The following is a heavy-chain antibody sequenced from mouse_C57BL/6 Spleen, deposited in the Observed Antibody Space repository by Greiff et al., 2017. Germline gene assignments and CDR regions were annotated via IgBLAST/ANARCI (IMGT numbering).Heavy chain of an antibody. CDR3: TRWLYYAMDY. Sequence: VKLQESGAELVRPGASVTLSCKASGYTFTDYDMHWVKQTPVHGLEWIGAIGPETGGTAYNQKFKGKAILTADKSSSTAYMELRSLTSEDSAVYYCTRWLYYAMDYWGQGTSVTASS. J-gene: IGHJ4*01. D-gene: IGHD3-3*01. V-gene: IGHV1-15*01. CDR2: IGPETGGT. CDR1: GYTFTDYD.